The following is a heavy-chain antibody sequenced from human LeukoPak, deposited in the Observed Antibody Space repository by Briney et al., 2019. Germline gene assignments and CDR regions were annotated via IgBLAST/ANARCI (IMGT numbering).Heavy chain of an antibody. D-gene: IGHD4-11*01. Sequence: PSETLSLTCTVSGGSISTYYWSWIRQPPGRGLEYIGFIHYSGSTNYNSSLKSRVTISVDTSKNQFSLKLSSVTAADTAVYYCARWYSNFAFDYWGQGTLVTVSS. CDR3: ARWYSNFAFDY. V-gene: IGHV4-59*01. CDR1: GGSISTYY. CDR2: IHYSGST. J-gene: IGHJ4*02.